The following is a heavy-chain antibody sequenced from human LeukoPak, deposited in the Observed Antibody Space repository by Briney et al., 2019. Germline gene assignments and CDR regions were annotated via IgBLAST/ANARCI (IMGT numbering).Heavy chain of an antibody. D-gene: IGHD6-13*01. J-gene: IGHJ4*02. CDR3: ASRIAATGTDFDY. CDR1: GGSISSYY. V-gene: IGHV4-59*01. CDR2: IYYSGST. Sequence: SETLSLTCTVSGGSISSYYWSWIRQPPGKGLEWIGYIYYSGSTNYNPSLKSRVTISVDTSKNQFSLKLSSVTAADTAVYYCASRIAATGTDFDYWGQGTLVTVSS.